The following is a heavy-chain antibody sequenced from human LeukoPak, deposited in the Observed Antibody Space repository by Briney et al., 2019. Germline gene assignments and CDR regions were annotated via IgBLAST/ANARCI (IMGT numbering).Heavy chain of an antibody. V-gene: IGHV4-4*02. CDR3: AVGYYDSSGYYPGYYYYYMDV. D-gene: IGHD3-22*01. J-gene: IGHJ6*03. Sequence: SGTLSLTCAVSGGSISSSNWWSWVRQPPGKGLEWIGEIYHSGSTNYNPSLKSRVTIPVDKSKNQFSLKLSSVTAADTAVYYCAVGYYDSSGYYPGYYYYYMDVWGKGTTVTISS. CDR1: GGSISSSNW. CDR2: IYHSGST.